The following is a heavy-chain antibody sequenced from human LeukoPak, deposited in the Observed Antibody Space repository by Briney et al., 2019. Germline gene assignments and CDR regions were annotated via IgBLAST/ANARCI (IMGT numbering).Heavy chain of an antibody. CDR3: ASSMYYCSSTSCHTGGDYYYYGMDV. D-gene: IGHD2-2*01. Sequence: SVKVSCKASGGTFSSYAISWVRQAPGQGLEWMGGIIPIFGTANYAQKFQGRVTITADGSTSTAYMELSSLRSEDTAVYYCASSMYYCSSTSCHTGGDYYYYGMDVWGLGPRSPSP. J-gene: IGHJ6*02. V-gene: IGHV1-69*13. CDR2: IIPIFGTA. CDR1: GGTFSSYA.